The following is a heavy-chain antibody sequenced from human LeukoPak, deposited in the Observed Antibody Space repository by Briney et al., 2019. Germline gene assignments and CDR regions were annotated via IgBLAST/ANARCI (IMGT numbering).Heavy chain of an antibody. J-gene: IGHJ4*02. CDR1: GGSISSSSYY. V-gene: IGHV4-39*01. D-gene: IGHD3-22*01. CDR3: ARIVVVIMGLDY. Sequence: PSETLSRTCTVSGGSISSSSYYWGWIRQPPGKGLEWIGSIYYSGSTYYNPSLKSRVTISVDTSKNQFSLKLSSVTAADTAVYYCARIVVVIMGLDYWGQGTLVTVSS. CDR2: IYYSGST.